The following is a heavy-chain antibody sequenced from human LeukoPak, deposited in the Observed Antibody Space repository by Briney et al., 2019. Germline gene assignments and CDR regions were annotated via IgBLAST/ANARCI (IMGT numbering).Heavy chain of an antibody. J-gene: IGHJ4*02. V-gene: IGHV3-48*03. Sequence: HPGGSLRLSCAASGFTFSSYEMNWVRQAPGKGLEWVSYISSSGSTIYYADSVKGRFTISRDNAKNSLYLQMNSLRAEDTAVYYCARGSSGSYAFDYWGQGTLVTVSS. CDR1: GFTFSSYE. CDR2: ISSSGSTI. D-gene: IGHD1-26*01. CDR3: ARGSSGSYAFDY.